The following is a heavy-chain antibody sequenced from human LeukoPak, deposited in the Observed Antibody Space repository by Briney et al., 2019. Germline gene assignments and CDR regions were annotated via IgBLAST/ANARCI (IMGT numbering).Heavy chain of an antibody. Sequence: PGGSLRLSCAASGFTFSSYGMHWVRQAPGKGLEWVAFIRYDGSNKYYADSVKGRFTISRDNSKNTLYLQMNSLRAEDTAVYYCAKVRAGGHQKSIAAALDYWGQGTLVTVSS. CDR1: GFTFSSYG. J-gene: IGHJ4*02. D-gene: IGHD6-13*01. CDR3: AKVRAGGHQKSIAAALDY. V-gene: IGHV3-30*02. CDR2: IRYDGSNK.